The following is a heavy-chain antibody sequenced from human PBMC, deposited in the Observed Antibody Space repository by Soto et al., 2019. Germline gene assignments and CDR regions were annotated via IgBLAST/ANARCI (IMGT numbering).Heavy chain of an antibody. D-gene: IGHD1-26*01. Sequence: ASVKVSCKASGYTFTVYYMHWVRQAPGQGLEWMGWINPKSGGTMYPQKFQGRVTMTWDTSISTAYMTLTRLRSDDTAVYYCARDLARGGGSAGFDYWGQGTLVTVSS. CDR1: GYTFTVYY. J-gene: IGHJ4*02. V-gene: IGHV1-2*02. CDR2: INPKSGGT. CDR3: ARDLARGGGSAGFDY.